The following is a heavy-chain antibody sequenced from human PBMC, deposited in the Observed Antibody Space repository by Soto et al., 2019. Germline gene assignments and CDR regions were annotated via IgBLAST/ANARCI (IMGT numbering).Heavy chain of an antibody. CDR1: GGSISSGGYF. CDR2: IFYSGTT. CDR3: ARGVLY. V-gene: IGHV4-31*03. Sequence: QVQLQESGPGLVKPSQTLSLTCTVSGGSISSGGYFWSWIRQPPGKGLEWIGNIFYSGTTYYNPSLTSRFTISVDTSKNQSSLKLSAVTAADTAVYFCARGVLYWGQGTLVTVSS. D-gene: IGHD1-1*01. J-gene: IGHJ4*02.